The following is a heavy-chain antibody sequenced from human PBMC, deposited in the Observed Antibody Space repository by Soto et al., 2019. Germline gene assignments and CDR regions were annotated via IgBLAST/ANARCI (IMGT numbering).Heavy chain of an antibody. D-gene: IGHD4-17*01. Sequence: SETLSLTCSVSGGSVSDKPYYLSWIRQPPGKRLEWIGYVYYSGTTNYNPSLKSRVTISVDLSKNRFSLRLSSVTTADTALYYCARTTAVPNTLRSRYFFDYWGQGTLVTVSS. J-gene: IGHJ4*02. CDR3: ARTTAVPNTLRSRYFFDY. V-gene: IGHV4-61*01. CDR1: GGSVSDKPYY. CDR2: VYYSGTT.